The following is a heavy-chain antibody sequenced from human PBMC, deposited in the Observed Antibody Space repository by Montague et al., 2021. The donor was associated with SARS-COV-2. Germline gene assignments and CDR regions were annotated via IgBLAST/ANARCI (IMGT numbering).Heavy chain of an antibody. CDR1: SYSISSGYY. Sequence: SETLSLTCTVSSYSISSGYYWGWIRQPPGKGLEWIGSIYHSGSTXYNPSLKSRVTISVDTSKNQFSLKLSSVTAADTAVYYCARDVRYYDFWSGRAQTSPDYWGQGTLVTVSS. D-gene: IGHD3-3*01. CDR3: ARDVRYYDFWSGRAQTSPDY. J-gene: IGHJ4*02. V-gene: IGHV4-38-2*02. CDR2: IYHSGST.